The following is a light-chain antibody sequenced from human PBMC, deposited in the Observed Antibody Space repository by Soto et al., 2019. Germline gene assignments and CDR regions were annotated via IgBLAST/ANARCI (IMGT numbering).Light chain of an antibody. CDR2: GSS. J-gene: IGKJ4*01. Sequence: EIVLTQSPGTLSLSPGERATLSCRASQSVNNNYLAWYQQKTGQAHRLLIYGSSSRATGTPDRFSGSGSGTDFPLTSSRLDPEDLAEYYCHQYGTLPVTFGGGTRVEIK. V-gene: IGKV3-20*01. CDR1: QSVNNNY. CDR3: HQYGTLPVT.